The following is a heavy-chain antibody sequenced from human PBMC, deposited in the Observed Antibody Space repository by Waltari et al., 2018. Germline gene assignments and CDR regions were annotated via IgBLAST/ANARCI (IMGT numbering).Heavy chain of an antibody. V-gene: IGHV4-39*07. CDR1: GGSISSSSYY. CDR2: IYYSGST. J-gene: IGHJ4*02. CDR3: ARGRRGYSYAMGY. Sequence: QLQLQESGPGLVKPSETLSLTCTVSGGSISSSSYYWGWIRQPPGKGLEWIGSIYYSGSTYYNPSLKSRVTISVDTSTSTVYMELSSLRSEDTAVYYCARGRRGYSYAMGYWGQGTLVTVSS. D-gene: IGHD5-18*01.